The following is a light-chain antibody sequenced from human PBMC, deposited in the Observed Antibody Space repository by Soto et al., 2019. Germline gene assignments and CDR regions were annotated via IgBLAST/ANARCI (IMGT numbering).Light chain of an antibody. Sequence: DIQMTQSPSSLSASVGDRVTITCHASQDISNYLNWYQQKPGKAPKLLIYDASNLETGVPSRFSGSGSGTDFTFTISSLQSEDIATYYCQEYGDLPRTFGQGTKVEIK. V-gene: IGKV1-33*01. CDR2: DAS. CDR1: QDISNY. CDR3: QEYGDLPRT. J-gene: IGKJ1*01.